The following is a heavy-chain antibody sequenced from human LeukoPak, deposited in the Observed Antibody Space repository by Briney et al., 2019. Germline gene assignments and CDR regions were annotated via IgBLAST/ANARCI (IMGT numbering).Heavy chain of an antibody. J-gene: IGHJ4*02. Sequence: GGSLRLSCAASGFTFSSYGMHWVRQAAGKGLEWVANINQDGGQKYYVDSVKGRFTISRDNAKNSLYLQMNSLRAEDTAVYYCARIGYSSSSFDYWGQGTLVTVSS. CDR3: ARIGYSSSSFDY. V-gene: IGHV3-7*01. D-gene: IGHD6-6*01. CDR1: GFTFSSYG. CDR2: INQDGGQK.